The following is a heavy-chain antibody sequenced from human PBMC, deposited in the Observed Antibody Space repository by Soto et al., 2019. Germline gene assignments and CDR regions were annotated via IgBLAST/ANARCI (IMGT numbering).Heavy chain of an antibody. CDR3: SRVEYVTSSPIG. D-gene: IGHD6-6*01. CDR1: GFTFSGSA. V-gene: IGHV3-73*01. CDR2: IRTKSNGYAT. J-gene: IGHJ4*02. Sequence: GGSLRLSCAASGFTFSGSANHWVRHASGKGLEWIARIRTKSNGYATTYASSVKGRFTISRDDSKNMAYLQMNGLKTEDTAIYYCSRVEYVTSSPIGWGQGTLVTVSS.